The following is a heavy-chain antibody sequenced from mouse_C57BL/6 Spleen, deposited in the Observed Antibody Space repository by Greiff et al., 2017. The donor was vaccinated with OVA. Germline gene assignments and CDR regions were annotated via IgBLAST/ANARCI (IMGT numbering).Heavy chain of an antibody. CDR3: ARAANWDYFDD. CDR2: IHPNSGST. Sequence: VQLQQPGAELVKPGASVKLSCKASGYTFTSYWMHWVKQRPGQGLEWIGMIHPNSGSTNYNEKFKSKATLTVDKSSSTAYMQLSRLTSEDSAVYYCARAANWDYFDDWGQGTTLTVSS. V-gene: IGHV1-64*01. CDR1: GYTFTSYW. J-gene: IGHJ2*01. D-gene: IGHD4-1*01.